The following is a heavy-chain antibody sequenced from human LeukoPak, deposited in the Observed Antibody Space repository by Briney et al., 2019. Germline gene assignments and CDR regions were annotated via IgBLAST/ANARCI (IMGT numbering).Heavy chain of an antibody. Sequence: QPGGSLRLSCAASGFTFSTYNMNWVRQAPGKGLEWVSFISSGSEIIYYADSVKGRFTVSRDNAKNSLCLQMNSLRDEDTAVYYCARNPAGIGDYWGQGTLVTVSS. D-gene: IGHD1-26*01. CDR2: ISSGSEII. CDR3: ARNPAGIGDY. CDR1: GFTFSTYN. V-gene: IGHV3-48*02. J-gene: IGHJ4*02.